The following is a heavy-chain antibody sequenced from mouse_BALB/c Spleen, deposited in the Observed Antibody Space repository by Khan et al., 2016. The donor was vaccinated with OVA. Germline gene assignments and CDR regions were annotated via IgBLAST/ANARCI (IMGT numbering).Heavy chain of an antibody. D-gene: IGHD1-1*01. Sequence: VQLQQSGPELVKPGASVKISCTASGYSFTGYFMNWVMQSHGKSLEWIGRINPHIGEAFYNQKFKGKATLTVDESSSTAHMEIRSLASEDAAVYYCARKNGGDFDYWGQGTTLTVSA. CDR3: ARKNGGDFDY. CDR1: GYSFTGYF. CDR2: INPHIGEA. V-gene: IGHV1-20*02. J-gene: IGHJ2*01.